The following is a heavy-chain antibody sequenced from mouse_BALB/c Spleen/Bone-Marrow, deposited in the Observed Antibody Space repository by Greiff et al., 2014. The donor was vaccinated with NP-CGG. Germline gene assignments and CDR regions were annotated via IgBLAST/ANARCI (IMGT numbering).Heavy chain of an antibody. CDR1: GFIFSDYY. J-gene: IGHJ4*01. D-gene: IGHD4-1*01. V-gene: IGHV5-12*02. CDR3: ARQLAYAMDY. Sequence: VQLKESGGGLVRPGGSLKISWGTSGFIFSDYYMYWVCPSPGKRLECVAYITKGGGSTYYPDIVKGRFTISRDNAKNTLYLQMSRLKSEDTAMYYCARQLAYAMDYWGQGTSVTVSS. CDR2: ITKGGGST.